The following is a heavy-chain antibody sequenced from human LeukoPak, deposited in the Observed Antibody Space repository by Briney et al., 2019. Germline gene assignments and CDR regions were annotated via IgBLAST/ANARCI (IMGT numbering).Heavy chain of an antibody. Sequence: GESLKISGKGSGYSFTSYWISGVGQMTGKGLEWMGRIDPSDSYTNYGPSFQGHVTISADKSISTAYLQWSSLKASDTAMYYCARRRTIWSGEAFDIWGQGTMVTVSS. D-gene: IGHD3-10*01. CDR1: GYSFTSYW. V-gene: IGHV5-10-1*01. J-gene: IGHJ3*02. CDR2: IDPSDSYT. CDR3: ARRRTIWSGEAFDI.